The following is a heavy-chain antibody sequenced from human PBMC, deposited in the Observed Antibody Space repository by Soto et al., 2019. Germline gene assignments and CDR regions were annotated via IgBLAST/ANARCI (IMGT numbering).Heavy chain of an antibody. V-gene: IGHV1-2*04. J-gene: IGHJ6*02. CDR1: GYTFTGYY. D-gene: IGHD3-22*01. CDR3: ARGRNYYDSSGYYLYVGDGMDV. Sequence: ASVKVSCKASGYTFTGYYMHWVRQAPGQGLEWMGWINPNSGGTNYAQKFQGWVTMTRDTSISTAYMELSRLRSDDTAVYYCARGRNYYDSSGYYLYVGDGMDVWGQGTTVTVSS. CDR2: INPNSGGT.